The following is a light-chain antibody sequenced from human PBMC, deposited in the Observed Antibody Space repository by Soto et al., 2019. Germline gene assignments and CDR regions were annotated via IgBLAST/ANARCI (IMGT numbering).Light chain of an antibody. Sequence: QSVLTQPPSLSGTPGQTVTISCLGSRSNIGSSIVHWYQQLPGTAPKHLIYMNNQRPAGVPDRFSGSKSGTSASLVISALRSEDEADYYCVAWDDDLSARVFGGATKLTVL. V-gene: IGLV1-47*01. CDR1: RSNIGSSI. CDR3: VAWDDDLSARV. CDR2: MNN. J-gene: IGLJ3*02.